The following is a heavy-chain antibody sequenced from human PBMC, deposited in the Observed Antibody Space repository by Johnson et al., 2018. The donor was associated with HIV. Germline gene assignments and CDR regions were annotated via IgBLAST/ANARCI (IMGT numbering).Heavy chain of an antibody. J-gene: IGHJ3*02. CDR1: GFTFSDYY. CDR2: ISSSGSTI. CDR3: AREMATICPQNFCDAFDI. D-gene: IGHD5-24*01. V-gene: IGHV3-11*04. Sequence: QVQLVESGGGLVKPGGSLRLSCAASGFTFSDYYMSWIRQAPGKGLEWVSYISSSGSTIYYADSVKGRFTISRDNSKNTLYLQMNSLRAEDTAVYYCAREMATICPQNFCDAFDIWGQGTMVTVSS.